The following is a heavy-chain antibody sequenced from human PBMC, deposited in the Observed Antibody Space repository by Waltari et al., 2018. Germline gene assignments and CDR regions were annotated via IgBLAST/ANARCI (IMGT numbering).Heavy chain of an antibody. CDR2: INAGNGNT. J-gene: IGHJ4*02. CDR3: AREGDNSHLFDF. CDR1: GYTFTTYV. Sequence: QVQLVQSGAEVKKPGASVTVSCKASGYTFTTYVLHWVRQAPGQGLGWMGSINAGNGNTRYSQGFQGRVTITRDTPATTAYMELSSLRSDDVAIYFCAREGDNSHLFDFWGQGTLLTVSS. V-gene: IGHV1-3*03. D-gene: IGHD2-15*01.